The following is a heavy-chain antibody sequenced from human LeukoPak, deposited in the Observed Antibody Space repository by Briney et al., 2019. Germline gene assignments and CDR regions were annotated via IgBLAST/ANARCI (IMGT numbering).Heavy chain of an antibody. J-gene: IGHJ4*02. V-gene: IGHV3-33*01. D-gene: IGHD3-9*01. Sequence: PGRSLRLSCAASGFTFSSYGMHWVRQAPGKGLEWVAVIWYDGSNKYYADSVKGRFTISRDNSKNTLYLQMNSLRAEDTAVYYCATYYDILTGFDYWGQGTLVTVSS. CDR2: IWYDGSNK. CDR3: ATYYDILTGFDY. CDR1: GFTFSSYG.